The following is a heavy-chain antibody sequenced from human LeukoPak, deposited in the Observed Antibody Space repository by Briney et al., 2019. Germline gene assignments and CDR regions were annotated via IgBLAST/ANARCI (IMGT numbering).Heavy chain of an antibody. V-gene: IGHV1-2*06. CDR3: ASDPYLDSSGYYGYFQH. CDR1: GGTFSNSA. D-gene: IGHD3-22*01. CDR2: INPNSGGT. Sequence: GASVKVSCKASGGTFSNSAISWVRQAPGQGLEWMGRINPNSGGTNYAQKFQGRVTMTRDTSISTAYMELSRLRSDDTAVYYCASDPYLDSSGYYGYFQHWGQGTLVTVSS. J-gene: IGHJ1*01.